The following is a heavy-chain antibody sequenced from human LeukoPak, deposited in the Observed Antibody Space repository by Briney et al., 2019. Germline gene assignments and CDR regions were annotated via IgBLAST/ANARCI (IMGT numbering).Heavy chain of an antibody. J-gene: IGHJ4*02. CDR2: IYYSGST. V-gene: IGHV4-59*01. Sequence: SETLSLTCTVSGGSISSYYWSWIRQPPGKGLEWIGYIYYSGSTNYNPSLKSRVTISVDTSKNQFSLKLSSVTAADTAVYYCARDVSHGAADLFDYWGQGTLVTVSS. CDR3: ARDVSHGAADLFDY. D-gene: IGHD6-13*01. CDR1: GGSISSYY.